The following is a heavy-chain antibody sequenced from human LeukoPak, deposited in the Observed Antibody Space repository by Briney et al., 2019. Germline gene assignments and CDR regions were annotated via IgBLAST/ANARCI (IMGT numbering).Heavy chain of an antibody. CDR3: PRVGVACGPSCHYYFDY. D-gene: IGHD2-2*01. V-gene: IGHV4-61*02. Sequence: SETLSLTCTVSGGSISSGSYYWSWIRQPAGKGLEWIGRIYTSGSTNYNPSLKSRVTISVYTYKNEFSLSLTAATAAATAVYYCPRVGVACGPSCHYYFDYWGQGTLVTVSS. J-gene: IGHJ4*02. CDR1: GGSISSGSYY. CDR2: IYTSGST.